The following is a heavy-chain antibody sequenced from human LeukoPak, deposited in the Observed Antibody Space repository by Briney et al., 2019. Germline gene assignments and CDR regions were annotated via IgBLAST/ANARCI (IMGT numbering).Heavy chain of an antibody. CDR3: ASPNSPGTKWELCY. Sequence: SETLSLTCTVSGGSISSYYWSWIRHPPGKGLEWIGYINYTGSSNYNSALKCRGTVSVNTSKTQFSMNVSSVTAADTAVDYCASPNSPGTKWELCYWGQGTLVTVSS. CDR1: GGSISSYY. CDR2: INYTGSS. V-gene: IGHV4-59*08. J-gene: IGHJ4*02. D-gene: IGHD1-26*01.